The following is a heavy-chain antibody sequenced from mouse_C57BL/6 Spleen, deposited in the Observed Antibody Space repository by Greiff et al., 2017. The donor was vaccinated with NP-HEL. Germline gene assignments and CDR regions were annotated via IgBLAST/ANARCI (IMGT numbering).Heavy chain of an antibody. V-gene: IGHV1-15*01. CDR3: TRGVYPAWFAY. J-gene: IGHJ3*01. Sequence: QVQLQQSGAELVRPGASVTLSCKASGYTFTDYEMHWVKQTPVHGLEWIGAIDPETGGTAYNQKFKGKAILTADKSSSTAYMELRSLTSEDSAVYYCTRGVYPAWFAYWGQGTLVTVSA. CDR2: IDPETGGT. D-gene: IGHD2-10*02. CDR1: GYTFTDYE.